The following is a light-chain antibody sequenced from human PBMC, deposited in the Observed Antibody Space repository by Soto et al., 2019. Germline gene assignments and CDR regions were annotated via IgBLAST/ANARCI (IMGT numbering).Light chain of an antibody. V-gene: IGLV2-14*03. CDR1: SSDVGGYNY. Sequence: QSALTQPASVSGSPGESIAISCTGTSSDVGGYNYVSWYQQHPGKAPKLMIYDVSNRPSGVSNRFSGSKSGNTASLTISWLQAEDEADYYCSSYTSTISLFGGGTKLTAL. CDR3: SSYTSTISL. CDR2: DVS. J-gene: IGLJ2*01.